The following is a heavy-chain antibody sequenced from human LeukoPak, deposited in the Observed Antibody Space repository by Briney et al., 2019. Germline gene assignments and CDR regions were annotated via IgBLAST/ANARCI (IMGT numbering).Heavy chain of an antibody. D-gene: IGHD5-12*01. CDR2: VGISSGNT. V-gene: IGHV3-48*04. Sequence: GGSLRLSCGASGFTFSDYSMTWVRQAPGKGLEWISYVGISSGNTKYAASVKGRFTISGDSAKNSVFLQMNNLRVEDTAVYYCARDHRYAFDNWGQGTLVTVSS. CDR1: GFTFSDYS. J-gene: IGHJ4*02. CDR3: ARDHRYAFDN.